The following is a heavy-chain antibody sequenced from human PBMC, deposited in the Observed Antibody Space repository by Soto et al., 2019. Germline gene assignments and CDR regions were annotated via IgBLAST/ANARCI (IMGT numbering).Heavy chain of an antibody. CDR3: ARDVLVGANRVGVLED. D-gene: IGHD2-8*02. CDR2: IWYDGSNK. CDR1: GFTFGDYG. J-gene: IGHJ3*01. V-gene: IGHV3-33*01. Sequence: QVQLVESGGGVVQPGRSLRVSCVTSGFTFGDYGMHWVRQAPGKGLEWVGVIWYDGSNKYYGDSVRGRFTISRDNSMNTRYLQMISLRAEATAVYFCARDVLVGANRVGVLEDWGHGTMVIVSS.